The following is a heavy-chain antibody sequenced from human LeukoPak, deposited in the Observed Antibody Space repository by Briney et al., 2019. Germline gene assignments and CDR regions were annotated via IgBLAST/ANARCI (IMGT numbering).Heavy chain of an antibody. V-gene: IGHV4-59*01. CDR3: ARGGELLGYYYIEL. D-gene: IGHD3-16*01. J-gene: IGHJ6*03. Sequence: SETLSLTCTVSGGSISSYYWSWIRQPPGKGLEWIGYIYYSGSTNYNPSLKSRVTISVDTSKNQFSLKLSSVTAADTAVYYCARGGELLGYYYIELWGKGTTVTVSS. CDR1: GGSISSYY. CDR2: IYYSGST.